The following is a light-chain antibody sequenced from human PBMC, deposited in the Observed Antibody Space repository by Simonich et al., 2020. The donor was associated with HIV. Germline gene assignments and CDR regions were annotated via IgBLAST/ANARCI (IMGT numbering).Light chain of an antibody. J-gene: IGKJ2*01. CDR2: WAS. V-gene: IGKV4-1*01. Sequence: DIVMTQSPDSLAVSLGDRATINCKSSQSVLYSSNNKNYLAWYQQKPGQPPKLLIYWASTRESGVPDRFSGSGSGTDFTLTISSLQAEDVAVYYCQQYHSTPNTFGQGTKLELK. CDR1: QSVLYSSNNKNY. CDR3: QQYHSTPNT.